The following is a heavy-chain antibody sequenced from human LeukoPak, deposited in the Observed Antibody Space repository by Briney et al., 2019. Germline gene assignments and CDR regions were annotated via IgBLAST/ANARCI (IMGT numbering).Heavy chain of an antibody. V-gene: IGHV3-9*01. D-gene: IGHD4-17*01. CDR3: AKDYGGYGDYFDY. Sequence: GGSLGLSCAASGFTFDDYAMHWVRQAPGKGLEWVSGISWNSGSIGYADSVKGRFTISRDNAKNSLYLQMNSLRAEDTALYYCAKDYGGYGDYFDYWGQGTLVTVSS. CDR2: ISWNSGSI. J-gene: IGHJ4*02. CDR1: GFTFDDYA.